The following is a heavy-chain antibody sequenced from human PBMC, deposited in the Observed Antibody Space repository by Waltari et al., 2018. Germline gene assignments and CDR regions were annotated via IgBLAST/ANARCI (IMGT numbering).Heavy chain of an antibody. J-gene: IGHJ4*02. D-gene: IGHD2-2*02. CDR3: ARDGCSSTSCYNVPFDY. CDR1: GGSISSSSYY. V-gene: IGHV4-39*07. CDR2: IYYSGRT. Sequence: QLQLQESGPGLVKPSETLSLTCTVSGGSISSSSYYWGWIRQPPGKGLEWIGSIYYSGRTDYNPSLKSRVTISVDTSKNQFSLKLSSVTAADTAVYYCARDGCSSTSCYNVPFDYWGQGTLVTFSS.